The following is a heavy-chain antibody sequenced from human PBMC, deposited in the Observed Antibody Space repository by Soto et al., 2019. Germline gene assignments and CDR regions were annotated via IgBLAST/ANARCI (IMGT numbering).Heavy chain of an antibody. J-gene: IGHJ3*02. CDR3: ARRSNYHSFDI. CDR2: MNPNSATT. D-gene: IGHD4-4*01. CDR1: GYTSTSYD. Sequence: ASVKVSCKASGYTSTSYDVNWVRQATGQGLEWMGWMNPNSATTGYAQNFQGRVTMTRDTSISTAYMELSSLRSEDTAVYYCARRSNYHSFDIWGRGTMVTVSS. V-gene: IGHV1-8*01.